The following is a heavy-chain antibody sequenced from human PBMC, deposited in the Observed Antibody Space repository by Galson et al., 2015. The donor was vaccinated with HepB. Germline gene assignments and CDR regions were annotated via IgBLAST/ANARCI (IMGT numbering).Heavy chain of an antibody. CDR2: IYSGGST. CDR3: ASPTTSTVTTYWYFDL. CDR1: GFTFSNY. V-gene: IGHV3-66*01. J-gene: IGHJ2*01. Sequence: SLRLSCAASGFTFSNYMSWVRQAPGKGLEWVSVIYSGGSTYYADSVKGRFTISRDNSKNTLYLQMNSLRAEDTAVYYCASPTTSTVTTYWYFDLWGRGTLVTVSS. D-gene: IGHD4-17*01.